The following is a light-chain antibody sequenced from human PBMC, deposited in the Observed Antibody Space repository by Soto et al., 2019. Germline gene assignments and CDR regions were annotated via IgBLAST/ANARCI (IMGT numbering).Light chain of an antibody. CDR1: QSVSSC. CDR3: QKYNNWPWA. Sequence: EIVLTQSPATLSLSPGERASLSCRASQSVSSCLAWYQQKPGQPHRLIIYDSSNRATGIPARFSGSGSGTDFTITISSLEPEDFAVYYCQKYNNWPWAFGQGNKVDI. J-gene: IGKJ1*01. V-gene: IGKV3-11*01. CDR2: DSS.